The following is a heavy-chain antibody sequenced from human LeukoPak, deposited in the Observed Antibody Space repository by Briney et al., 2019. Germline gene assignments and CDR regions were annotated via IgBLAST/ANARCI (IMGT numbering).Heavy chain of an antibody. CDR2: ISAYNGNT. J-gene: IGHJ3*02. CDR1: GYTFTIYG. D-gene: IGHD1-26*01. CDR3: ARDSGIVGATQAFDI. V-gene: IGHV1-18*01. Sequence: GASVKVSCKASGYTFTIYGISWVRQAPGQGLEWMGWISAYNGNTNYAQKLQGRVTMTTDTSTSTAYMELRSLRSDDTAVYYCARDSGIVGATQAFDIWGQGTMVTVSS.